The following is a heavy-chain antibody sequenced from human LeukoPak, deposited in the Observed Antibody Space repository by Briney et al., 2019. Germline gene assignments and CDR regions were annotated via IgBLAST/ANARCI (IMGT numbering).Heavy chain of an antibody. Sequence: SETLSLTCTVSGGSISSGSYYWSWIRQPAGKGLEWIGRIYTSGSTNYNPSLKSRVTISVDTSKNQFSLKLSSVTAADTAAYYCARAGSDIVVVPAAVRGYYYYYMDVWGKGTTVTISS. CDR2: IYTSGST. D-gene: IGHD2-2*01. V-gene: IGHV4-61*02. CDR1: GGSISSGSYY. CDR3: ARAGSDIVVVPAAVRGYYYYYMDV. J-gene: IGHJ6*03.